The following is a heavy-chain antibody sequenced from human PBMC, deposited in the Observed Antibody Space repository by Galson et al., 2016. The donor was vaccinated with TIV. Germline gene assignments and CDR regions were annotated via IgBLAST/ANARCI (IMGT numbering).Heavy chain of an antibody. V-gene: IGHV1-69*13. CDR2: IIAIFGTA. CDR3: ARLPSYHGSGNHWFDP. CDR1: GGIFRSYA. Sequence: SVKVSCKASGGIFRSYAISWVRQAPGQGLEWMGRIIAIFGTADYAQKFQGRVTITADESTNTAYMELSSLGSEDAAVYYCARLPSYHGSGNHWFDPWGQGTLVTVSS. D-gene: IGHD3-10*01. J-gene: IGHJ5*02.